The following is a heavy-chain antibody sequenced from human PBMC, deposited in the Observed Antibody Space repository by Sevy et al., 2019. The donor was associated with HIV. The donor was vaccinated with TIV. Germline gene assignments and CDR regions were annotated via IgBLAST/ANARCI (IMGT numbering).Heavy chain of an antibody. CDR1: GFTLSDYY. Sequence: GGSLRLSCTASGFTLSDYYMSWIRQAPGKGLQWISYISGSDDSGGDDTIYYADSVKGRFTISRDNAKNSLYLQMSSLRADDTAVYYCARDHVKEGKGGDYYYHAMDVWGRGTTVTVSS. V-gene: IGHV3-11*01. J-gene: IGHJ6*02. CDR2: ISGSDDSGGDDTI. CDR3: ARDHVKEGKGGDYYYHAMDV. D-gene: IGHD3-16*01.